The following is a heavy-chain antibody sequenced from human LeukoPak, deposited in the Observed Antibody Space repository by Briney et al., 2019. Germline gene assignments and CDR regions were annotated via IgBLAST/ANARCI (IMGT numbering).Heavy chain of an antibody. Sequence: GGSLRLSCAASGFRFSSSWMYWVRQGPGKGPVWVSRMKTDGTRIEYADSVKGRFTISRDNAKNTLFLQMSSLRAEDTAVYYCARGADHGGSYYPDWGQGTRVTVSS. D-gene: IGHD3-10*01. J-gene: IGHJ4*02. CDR2: MKTDGTRI. V-gene: IGHV3-74*01. CDR1: GFRFSSSW. CDR3: ARGADHGGSYYPD.